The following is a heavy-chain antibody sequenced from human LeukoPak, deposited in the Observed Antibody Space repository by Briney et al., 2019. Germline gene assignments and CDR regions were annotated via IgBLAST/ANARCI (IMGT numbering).Heavy chain of an antibody. D-gene: IGHD6-13*01. CDR2: INDRGST. V-gene: IGHV4-59*02. CDR1: GDSVRSYY. J-gene: IGHJ6*02. Sequence: SETLSLTCTVSGDSVRSYYWSWIRQPPGQGLEWLGHINDRGSTNYNPSLQGRVTISIDTSKNQFSLKVNSVTAADTAVYYCVRDSRYGSGWFEDGLDFWGQGTTVTVSS. CDR3: VRDSRYGSGWFEDGLDF.